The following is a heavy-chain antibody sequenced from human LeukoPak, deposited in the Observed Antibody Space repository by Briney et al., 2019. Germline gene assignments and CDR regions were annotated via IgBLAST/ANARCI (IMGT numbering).Heavy chain of an antibody. CDR3: AREEAVVIPFDY. Sequence: GGSLRLSCVASGFTFSNYEMNWVRQAPGKGLEWVSYISSGAGTTHYADSVKGRFTISRDNAKNSLYLQMNNLRGEDTAVYYCAREEAVVIPFDYWGQGTLVTVSS. CDR2: ISSGAGTT. J-gene: IGHJ4*02. CDR1: GFTFSNYE. V-gene: IGHV3-48*03. D-gene: IGHD3-22*01.